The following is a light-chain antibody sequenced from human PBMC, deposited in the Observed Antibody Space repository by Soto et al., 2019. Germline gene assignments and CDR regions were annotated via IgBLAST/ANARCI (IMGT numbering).Light chain of an antibody. CDR2: EVS. CDR3: TSYTTSNTVV. CDR1: NSDVGGYNY. J-gene: IGLJ2*01. Sequence: QSVLTQPASVSGSPGQSITISCTGTNSDVGGYNYVSWYQHHPGKAPKLMIYEVSNRPSGVSNRFSGSKSGNTASLTISGLQAEDDADYYCTSYTTSNTVVFGGGTKLTVL. V-gene: IGLV2-14*01.